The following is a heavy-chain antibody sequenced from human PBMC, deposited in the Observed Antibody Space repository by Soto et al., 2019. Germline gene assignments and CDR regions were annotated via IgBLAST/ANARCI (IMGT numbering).Heavy chain of an antibody. D-gene: IGHD6-13*01. Sequence: ASVKVSCKASGYTFTSYGISWVRHAPGQGLEWMGWISAYNGNTNYAQKLQGRVTISADKSISTAYLQWSSLKASDTAMYYCARAGTQGDAFDIWGQGTMVTVSS. CDR1: GYTFTSYG. J-gene: IGHJ3*02. CDR3: ARAGTQGDAFDI. V-gene: IGHV1-18*01. CDR2: ISAYNGNT.